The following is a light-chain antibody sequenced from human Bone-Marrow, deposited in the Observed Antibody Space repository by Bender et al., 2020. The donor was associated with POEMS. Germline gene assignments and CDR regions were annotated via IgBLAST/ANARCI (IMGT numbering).Light chain of an antibody. V-gene: IGLV2-23*01. Sequence: QSALTQPDSVSGSPGQSITISCTGSSSDIGSYNFVSWYRQYPGKAPNVIIYEATQRPSGLSTRFSGSKSGNTASLTISGLQAEDEADYYCCSFARNTTWVFGGGTKLTVL. J-gene: IGLJ3*02. CDR2: EAT. CDR3: CSFARNTTWV. CDR1: SSDIGSYNF.